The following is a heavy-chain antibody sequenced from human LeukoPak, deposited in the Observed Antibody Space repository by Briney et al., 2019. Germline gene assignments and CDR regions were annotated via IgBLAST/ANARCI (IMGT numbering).Heavy chain of an antibody. CDR2: ISSNGGST. V-gene: IGHV3-64D*09. J-gene: IGHJ3*02. Sequence: GGSLRLSCSASGFTFSSYVMHWVRQAPGKGLEYVSAISSNGGSTYYADSVKSRFTISRDNSKNTLYLQMSSLRAEDTAVYYCVKAQDYGGNSGALAFDIWGQGTMVTVSS. CDR1: GFTFSSYV. D-gene: IGHD4-23*01. CDR3: VKAQDYGGNSGALAFDI.